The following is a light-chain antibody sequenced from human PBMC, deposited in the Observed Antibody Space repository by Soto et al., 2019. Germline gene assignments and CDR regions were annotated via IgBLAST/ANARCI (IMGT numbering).Light chain of an antibody. J-gene: IGKJ4*01. V-gene: IGKV3-11*01. CDR2: DAS. Sequence: EIVLTQSPATLSLSPGERATLSCRASQSVNIYLAWYQQKPGPAPRLLIYDASKRATGIPARFSGSGSGTDFTLTISSLEPEDFAVYHCQQRDKWPLTFGGGTKVEIK. CDR1: QSVNIY. CDR3: QQRDKWPLT.